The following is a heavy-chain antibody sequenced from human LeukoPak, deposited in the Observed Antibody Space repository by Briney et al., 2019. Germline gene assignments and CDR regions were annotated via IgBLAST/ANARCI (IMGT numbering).Heavy chain of an antibody. CDR2: IKQDGSEK. Sequence: GGSLRLSCAASGFTLSSYWMSWVRQAPGKGLEWVANIKQDGSEKYYVDSVKGRFTISRDNAKNSLYLQMNSLRAEDTAVYYCARDRGVVPAALEFDYWGQGTLVTVSS. V-gene: IGHV3-7*01. D-gene: IGHD2-2*01. CDR1: GFTLSSYW. J-gene: IGHJ4*02. CDR3: ARDRGVVPAALEFDY.